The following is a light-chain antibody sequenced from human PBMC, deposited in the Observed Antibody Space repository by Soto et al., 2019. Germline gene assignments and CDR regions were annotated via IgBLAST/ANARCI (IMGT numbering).Light chain of an antibody. Sequence: QSALTQPASVSGSPGQSITISCTGTSSDVGRYNYVSWYQQYPGRAPQLIIYGVTNRPSGVSDRFSGSKSGNVASLSISGLQAADEADYYCGSYTTTYVRIFGTGTKLTVL. CDR3: GSYTTTYVRI. CDR1: SSDVGRYNY. V-gene: IGLV2-14*01. CDR2: GVT. J-gene: IGLJ1*01.